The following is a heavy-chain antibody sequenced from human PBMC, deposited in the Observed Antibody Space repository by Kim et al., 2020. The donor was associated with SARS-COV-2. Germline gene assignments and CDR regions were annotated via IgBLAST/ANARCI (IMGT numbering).Heavy chain of an antibody. CDR2: INYNSGKI. V-gene: IGHV3-9*01. D-gene: IGHD6-25*01. Sequence: GGSLRLSCVASGFSFDDSAMHWVRQAPGKGLERVSGINYNSGKIGYADSVKGRFTISRDNAKNSLYLQMNSLRDEDTALYYCAKARLTDSNWFDPWGQGTLVTVSS. CDR3: AKARLTDSNWFDP. J-gene: IGHJ5*02. CDR1: GFSFDDSA.